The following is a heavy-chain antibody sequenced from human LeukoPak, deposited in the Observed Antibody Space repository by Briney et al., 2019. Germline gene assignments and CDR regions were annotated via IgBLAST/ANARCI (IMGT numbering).Heavy chain of an antibody. J-gene: IGHJ4*02. V-gene: IGHV3-7*01. CDR2: IKHDGSEK. CDR3: ARVGTAEGTLEDY. CDR1: GFTFRSYW. Sequence: GGSLRLSCAASGFTFRSYWMSWVRQPPGKGLEWVANIKHDGSEKYYVDSVKGRFTISRDNAKSSLYLQMNSLRAEDTAVYYCARVGTAEGTLEDYWGQGTLVTVSS. D-gene: IGHD2/OR15-2a*01.